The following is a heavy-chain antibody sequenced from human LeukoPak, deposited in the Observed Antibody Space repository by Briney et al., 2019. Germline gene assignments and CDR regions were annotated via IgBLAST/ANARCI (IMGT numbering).Heavy chain of an antibody. CDR1: GFTFSSYA. CDR3: AKSEGPYYYYYMDV. V-gene: IGHV3-23*01. CDR2: ISGSGGST. Sequence: GGSLRLSCAASGFTFSSYAMSWVRQAPGKGLEWVSAISGSGGSTYYADSVKGRFTISRDNSKNTLYLQMNSPRAEDTAVYYCAKSEGPYYYYYMDVWGKGTTVTVSS. J-gene: IGHJ6*03.